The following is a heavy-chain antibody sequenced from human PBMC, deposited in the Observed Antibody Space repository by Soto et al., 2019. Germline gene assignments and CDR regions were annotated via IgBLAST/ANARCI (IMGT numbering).Heavy chain of an antibody. CDR3: ATYPNGACIPPYDY. V-gene: IGHV3-23*01. Sequence: VLLRVPCAALGFNFVTYVIGCVRQDQGKGLEWVSPIGGGGATFYADYVKGRFTVSSDNSTKPMYLQMNSLSDDDLGIYYRATYPNGACIPPYDYWRQGTLVTVSS. CDR1: GFNFVTYV. CDR2: IGGGGAT. D-gene: IGHD7-27*01. J-gene: IGHJ4*02.